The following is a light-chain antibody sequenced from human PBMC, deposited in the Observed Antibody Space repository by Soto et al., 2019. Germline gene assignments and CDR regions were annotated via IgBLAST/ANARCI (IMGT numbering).Light chain of an antibody. CDR1: QDITKY. V-gene: IGKV1-33*01. CDR3: QQYENLPIT. J-gene: IGKJ5*01. Sequence: DIQMTQSPSYLSASVGDRVTITCQASQDITKYLNWYQQKPGKAPKLLIYDASNLETGVPSRFSGSGSGTDFTFTISSLQPEDIATYYCQQYENLPITFGQGTRLEIK. CDR2: DAS.